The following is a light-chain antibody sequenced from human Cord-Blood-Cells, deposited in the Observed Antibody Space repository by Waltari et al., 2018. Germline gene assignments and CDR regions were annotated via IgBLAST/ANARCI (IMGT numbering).Light chain of an antibody. CDR1: ALPKQY. CDR2: KDS. CDR3: QSADSSGTL. J-gene: IGLJ2*01. V-gene: IGLV3-25*02. Sequence: SYELTQPPSVSVSPGQTARITCSGDALPKQYAYWYQQKPGQAPVLVIDKDSERPSGIPWLFSGSSSGTTVTLTISGVQAEDEADYYCQSADSSGTLFGGGTKLTVL.